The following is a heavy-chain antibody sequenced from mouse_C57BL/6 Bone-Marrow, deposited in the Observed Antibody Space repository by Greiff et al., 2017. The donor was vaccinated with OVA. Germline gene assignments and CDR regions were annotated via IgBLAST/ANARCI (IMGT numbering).Heavy chain of an antibody. V-gene: IGHV1-67*01. CDR2: ISTYYGDA. CDR3: ARTTYYYGSSYFDY. D-gene: IGHD1-1*01. Sequence: QVHVKQSGPELVRPGVSVEISCKGSGYTFTDYAMHWVKQSHAKSLEWIGVISTYYGDASYNQKFKDKATMTVDKSSSTAYMELARLTSEDSAVYYCARTTYYYGSSYFDYWGQGTTLTVSS. J-gene: IGHJ2*01. CDR1: GYTFTDYA.